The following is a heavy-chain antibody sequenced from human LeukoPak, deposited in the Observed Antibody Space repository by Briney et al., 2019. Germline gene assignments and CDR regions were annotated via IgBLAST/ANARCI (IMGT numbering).Heavy chain of an antibody. CDR3: TKASGYSSGSIDY. Sequence: GRSLRLSCAASGFTFDDYGMHWVRQAPGKGLEWVSGISWNSGSVGYADSVKGRFTISRDNAQSTLYLQMNSLRPEDMALYYCTKASGYSSGSIDYWGQGTLVTVSS. V-gene: IGHV3-9*03. J-gene: IGHJ4*02. CDR1: GFTFDDYG. D-gene: IGHD5-18*01. CDR2: ISWNSGSV.